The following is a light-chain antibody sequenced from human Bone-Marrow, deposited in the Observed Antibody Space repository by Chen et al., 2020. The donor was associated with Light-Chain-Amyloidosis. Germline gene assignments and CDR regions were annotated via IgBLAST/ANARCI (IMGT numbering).Light chain of an antibody. J-gene: IGLJ1*01. Sequence: QSVLTQPPSASGTPGQRVTISCSGSSPNIESNYVYWYQQLPGTATKLLIYGNNQRPSGVPDRFSGSKSGTSASLAISGLRSEDEADYYCAAWDNGLSGYVFGTGTKVTVL. CDR1: SPNIESNY. CDR2: GNN. CDR3: AAWDNGLSGYV. V-gene: IGLV1-47*01.